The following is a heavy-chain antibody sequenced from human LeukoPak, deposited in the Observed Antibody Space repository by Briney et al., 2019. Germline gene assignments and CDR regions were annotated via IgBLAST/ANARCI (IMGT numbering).Heavy chain of an antibody. CDR1: GFTFYDYS. CDR3: TKAPYAIADVGWFDP. Sequence: PGGSLRLSCAASGFTFYDYSMHWVRQVPGKGLEWVSMISWDGRTTYYADSVQGRFSISRDDNKNSLHLQMESLRIDDTAFYYCTKAPYAIADVGWFDPWGQGTLVTVSS. CDR2: ISWDGRTT. D-gene: IGHD2-2*01. V-gene: IGHV3-43*01. J-gene: IGHJ5*02.